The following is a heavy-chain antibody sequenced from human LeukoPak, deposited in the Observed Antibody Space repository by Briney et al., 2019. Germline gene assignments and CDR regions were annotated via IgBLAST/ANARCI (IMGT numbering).Heavy chain of an antibody. J-gene: IGHJ5*02. CDR3: AKDQPDFWSGPRDNWFDP. CDR2: ISGSGGST. D-gene: IGHD3-3*01. Sequence: PGGSLRLSCAASGFTFSSYAMSWVRQAPGRGLEWVSAISGSGGSTYYADSVKGRFTISRDNSKNTLYLQMNSLRAEDTAVYYCAKDQPDFWSGPRDNWFDPWGQGTLVTVSS. CDR1: GFTFSSYA. V-gene: IGHV3-23*01.